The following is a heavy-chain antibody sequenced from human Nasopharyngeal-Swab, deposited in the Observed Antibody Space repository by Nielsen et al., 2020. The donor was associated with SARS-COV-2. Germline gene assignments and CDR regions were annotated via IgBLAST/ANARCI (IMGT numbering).Heavy chain of an antibody. CDR3: ARMNYYFYYGMDV. J-gene: IGHJ6*02. CDR1: GFTFSRFW. V-gene: IGHV3-7*01. CDR2: LKQDGSEE. Sequence: GGSLRLSCAASGFTFSRFWMTWVRQAPGKGLEWVAYLKQDGSEEYYVDSVKGRFTISRDNAKNSLYLQMSSLRAEDTAVYYCARMNYYFYYGMDVWGQRTTVTVSS.